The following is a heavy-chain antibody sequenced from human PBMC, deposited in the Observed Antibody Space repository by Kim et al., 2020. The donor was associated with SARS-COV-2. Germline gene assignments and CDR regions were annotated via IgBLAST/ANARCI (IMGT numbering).Heavy chain of an antibody. CDR3: ARGHRAGAGHLDS. D-gene: IGHD6-13*01. CDR2: IYYSGST. J-gene: IGHJ4*02. CDR1: GGSTSGYY. Sequence: SETPSLTCTVSGGSTSGYYWSWIRQPPGEGLEWIGYIYYSGSTNYNPSLKSRVTISIDTSKNQFSLKVRSVTAADTAVYYCARGHRAGAGHLDSWGQGALGTVSS. V-gene: IGHV4-59*01.